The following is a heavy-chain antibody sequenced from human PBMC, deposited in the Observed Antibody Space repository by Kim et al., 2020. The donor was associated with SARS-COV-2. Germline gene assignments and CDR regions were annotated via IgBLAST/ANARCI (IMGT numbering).Heavy chain of an antibody. J-gene: IGHJ5*02. Sequence: VKGRFTISRDNAKNPLYLQMNSLRAEDTAVYYCARDARLYSSGWDNWFDPWGQGTLVTVSS. CDR3: ARDARLYSSGWDNWFDP. D-gene: IGHD6-19*01. V-gene: IGHV3-74*01.